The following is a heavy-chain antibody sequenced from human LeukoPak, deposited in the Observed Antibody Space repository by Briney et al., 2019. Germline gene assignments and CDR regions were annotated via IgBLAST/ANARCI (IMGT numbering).Heavy chain of an antibody. CDR2: INGDGSMT. CDR3: ARDIRDYDL. V-gene: IGHV3-74*01. CDR1: GFTLSSYW. J-gene: IGHJ4*02. D-gene: IGHD2-21*01. Sequence: GGSLRLSCAASGFTLSSYWMHWVRQAPGKGLVWVSRINGDGSMTNYADSVKGRFTISRDNAKNTVYLEMHSLRAEDTGLYYRARDIRDYDLWGQGTLVTVSS.